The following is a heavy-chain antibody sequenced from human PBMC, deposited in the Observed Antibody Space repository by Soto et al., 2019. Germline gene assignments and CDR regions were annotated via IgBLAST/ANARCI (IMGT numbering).Heavy chain of an antibody. Sequence: EVQLVESGGGLVQPGRSLRLSCAASGFTFDDYAMPWVRQAPGKGLEWVSGISWNSGSIGYADSVKGRFTISRDNAKNSLYLQMNSLRAEDTALYYCAKDRKGTVRGVFDYWGQGTLVTVSS. CDR3: AKDRKGTVRGVFDY. CDR1: GFTFDDYA. J-gene: IGHJ4*02. D-gene: IGHD3-10*01. V-gene: IGHV3-9*01. CDR2: ISWNSGSI.